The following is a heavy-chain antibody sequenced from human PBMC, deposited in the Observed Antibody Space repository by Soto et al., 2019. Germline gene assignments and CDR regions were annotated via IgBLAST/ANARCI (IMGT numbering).Heavy chain of an antibody. CDR3: ARHGYSSGPTTPDY. CDR2: IIPIFGTA. J-gene: IGHJ4*02. CDR1: GGTFSSYA. D-gene: IGHD5-18*01. Sequence: QVQLVQSGAEVKKPGSSVKVSCKASGGTFSSYAISWVRQAPGQGLEWMGGIIPIFGTANYAQKFPGRGTITADESTSPAYMELSSLRSEDPAVYYCARHGYSSGPTTPDYWGQGTLVTVSS. V-gene: IGHV1-69*12.